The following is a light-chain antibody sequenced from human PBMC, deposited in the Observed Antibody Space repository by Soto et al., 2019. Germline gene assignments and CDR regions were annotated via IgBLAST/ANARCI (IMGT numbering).Light chain of an antibody. CDR2: AAS. CDR1: QDISTW. V-gene: IGKV1-12*01. J-gene: IGKJ2*01. CDR3: HQAHSFPHT. Sequence: DIQMTQSPSSVSASVGDRVTITCRASQDISTWIAWYQQKTRKAPKLLIFAASTLQSGVPTRFGGSRSGRDFTLTISSLQPEDVATYYCHQAHSFPHTFGQGTKLEIK.